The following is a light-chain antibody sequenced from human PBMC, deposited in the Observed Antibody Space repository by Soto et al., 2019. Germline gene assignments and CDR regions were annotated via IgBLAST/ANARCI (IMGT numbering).Light chain of an antibody. CDR2: ENY. V-gene: IGLV1-51*02. CDR1: SSNIANKY. J-gene: IGLJ2*01. CDR3: GTWDSGLGGGV. Sequence: QSVLTQPPSVSAALGQKVTISCSGSSSNIANKYVSWYQQLPGTAPKLLIYENYKRPSGIPDRFSSSKSGTSATLDITGLQTGDEADYYCGTWDSGLGGGVFGGGTKLTVL.